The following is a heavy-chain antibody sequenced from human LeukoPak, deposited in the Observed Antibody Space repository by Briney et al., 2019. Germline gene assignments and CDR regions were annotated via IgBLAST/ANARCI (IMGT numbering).Heavy chain of an antibody. CDR2: ISWNSGSI. CDR1: GFTFDDYA. Sequence: QPGGSLRLSCAASGFTFDDYAMHWVRQAPGKGLEWVSGISWNSGSIGYADSVKGRFTISRDSAKNSLYLQMNSLRAEDMALYYCARSSSSLNHDAFDIWGQGTMVTVSS. CDR3: ARSSSSLNHDAFDI. J-gene: IGHJ3*02. V-gene: IGHV3-9*03. D-gene: IGHD6-13*01.